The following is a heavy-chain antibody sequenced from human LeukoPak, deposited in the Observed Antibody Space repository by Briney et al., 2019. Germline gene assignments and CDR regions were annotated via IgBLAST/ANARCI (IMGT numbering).Heavy chain of an antibody. J-gene: IGHJ4*02. CDR2: ISYDGSHK. V-gene: IGHV3-30*18. D-gene: IGHD6-19*01. CDR1: GFTFSSYD. CDR3: AKDASDSSGWYYFDY. Sequence: GRSLRLSCAASGFTFSSYDMHWVRQAPGKGLELVAVISYDGSHKYYADSVKGRLIISSDNSKNTLYLQMNSLRAEDTAVYYCAKDASDSSGWYYFDYWGQGTLVTVSS.